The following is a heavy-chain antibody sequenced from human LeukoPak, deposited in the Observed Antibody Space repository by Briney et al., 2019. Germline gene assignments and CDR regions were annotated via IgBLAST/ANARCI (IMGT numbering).Heavy chain of an antibody. D-gene: IGHD2-15*01. Sequence: SETLSLTCTVSGGSISSYYWSWIRQPPGKGLEWIGYIYYSGSTNYNPSLKSRVTISVDTSKNQSSLKLSSVTAADTAVYYCARDRGSGYFDYWGQGTLVTVSS. CDR1: GGSISSYY. V-gene: IGHV4-59*01. CDR2: IYYSGST. J-gene: IGHJ4*02. CDR3: ARDRGSGYFDY.